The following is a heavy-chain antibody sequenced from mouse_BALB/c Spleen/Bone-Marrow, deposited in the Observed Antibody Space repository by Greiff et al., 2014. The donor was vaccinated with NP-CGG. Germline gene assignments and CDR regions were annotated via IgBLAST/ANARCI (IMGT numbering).Heavy chain of an antibody. CDR3: ARRLWDY. D-gene: IGHD6-5*01. CDR2: ISYSGST. V-gene: IGHV3-2*02. J-gene: IGHJ2*01. Sequence: VQLQQSGPGLVKPSQSLSLTCTVTGYSITSDYAWNWIRQLPGNKLEWMGYISYSGSTSYNPSLKSRISITRDTSKNQFFLQLNSVTTEDTATYYCARRLWDYWGQGTTLTVSS. CDR1: GYSITSDYA.